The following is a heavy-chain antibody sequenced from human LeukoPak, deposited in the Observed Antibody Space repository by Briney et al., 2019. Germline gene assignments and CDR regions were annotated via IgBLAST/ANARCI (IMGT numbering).Heavy chain of an antibody. J-gene: IGHJ6*02. CDR3: ARVFTIFGVVIRYYYGMDV. Sequence: GGSLRLSCAASGFTFSSYAMSWVRQAPGKGLEWVSAISGSGGSTYYADSVKGRFTISRDNSKNTLYLQMNSLRAEDTAVYYCARVFTIFGVVIRYYYGMDVWGQGTTVTVSS. V-gene: IGHV3-23*01. D-gene: IGHD3-3*01. CDR1: GFTFSSYA. CDR2: ISGSGGST.